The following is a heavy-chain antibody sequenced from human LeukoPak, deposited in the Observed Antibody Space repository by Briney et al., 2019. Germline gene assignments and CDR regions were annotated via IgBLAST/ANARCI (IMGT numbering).Heavy chain of an antibody. CDR1: GFTFSNYA. CDR3: AREVEYCSSTSCSNWFDP. J-gene: IGHJ5*02. Sequence: GGSLRLSCAASGFTFSNYALSWVRQAPGKGLEWVSAISASGGSTYFADSVRGRFTISRDNSKSTLYLQMNSLRAEDTAVYYCAREVEYCSSTSCSNWFDPWGQGTLVTVSS. CDR2: ISASGGST. D-gene: IGHD2-2*01. V-gene: IGHV3-23*01.